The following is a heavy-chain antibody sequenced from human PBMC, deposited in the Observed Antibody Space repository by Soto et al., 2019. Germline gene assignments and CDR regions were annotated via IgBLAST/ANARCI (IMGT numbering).Heavy chain of an antibody. D-gene: IGHD1-1*01. CDR3: ARGVNHNDALDY. J-gene: IGHJ4*02. V-gene: IGHV3-30-3*01. CDR2: ISYNGNNK. CDR1: GFTFSTHA. Sequence: GGSLRLSCAASGFTFSTHAMHWVRQAPGKGLEWVALISYNGNNKYYADSVKGRFTISRDNSKNTLYLQMNSLRAEDTTVYYCARGVNHNDALDYWGQGTLVTVSS.